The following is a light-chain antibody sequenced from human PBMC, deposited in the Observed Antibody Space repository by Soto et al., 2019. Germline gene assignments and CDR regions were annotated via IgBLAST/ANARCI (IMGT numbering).Light chain of an antibody. J-gene: IGKJ2*01. CDR3: QQTYSFPHT. CDR1: ERIGCW. CDR2: GSS. Sequence: DVQMTQTPSFVSASVGDRVTITCRASERIGCWLALYQQKPGKAPNLLIYGSSNLQGEVPSRFRGSESETDFALTSSSLQPEDFATYDCQQTYSFPHTFGQGTKVQIK. V-gene: IGKV1-12*01.